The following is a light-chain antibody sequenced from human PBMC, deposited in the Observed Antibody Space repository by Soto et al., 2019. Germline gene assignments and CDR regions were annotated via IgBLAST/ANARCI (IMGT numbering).Light chain of an antibody. CDR1: QSVGSY. Sequence: EIVLTQSPATPSLSPGERATLSCRASQSVGSYLAWYQQKPGQAPRLLIYDASNRATGIPARFSGSGSGTDFTLTISSLEPEDFAVYYCQQRTNWPPLTFGGGTKVEV. CDR3: QQRTNWPPLT. CDR2: DAS. V-gene: IGKV3-11*01. J-gene: IGKJ4*01.